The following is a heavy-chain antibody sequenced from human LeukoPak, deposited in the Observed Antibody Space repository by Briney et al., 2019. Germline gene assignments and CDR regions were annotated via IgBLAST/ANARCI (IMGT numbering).Heavy chain of an antibody. CDR3: AREGIFGDTAIDSWFDP. CDR1: GGTFSSYA. D-gene: IGHD5-18*01. V-gene: IGHV1-69*01. Sequence: SVKVSCKASGGTFSSYAISWVRQAPGQGLEWMGGIIPIFGTANYAQKFQGRVTITADESTSTAYMELSSLRSEDTAVYYCAREGIFGDTAIDSWFDPWGQGTLVTVSS. J-gene: IGHJ5*02. CDR2: IIPIFGTA.